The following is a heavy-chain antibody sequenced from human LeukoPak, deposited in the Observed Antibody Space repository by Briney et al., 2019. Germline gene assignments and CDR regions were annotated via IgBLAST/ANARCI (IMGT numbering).Heavy chain of an antibody. CDR3: AGVGEDGSAFLFEY. Sequence: SETLSLTCAVYGGSFSGYYWSWIRHPPGKGLEWIGEVDHSGRTNYKPSLKRRVTISVDTSKTEFSLKLSSVTDADTAVYYCAGVGEDGSAFLFEYWGQGTLVTVSS. J-gene: IGHJ4*02. CDR1: GGSFSGYY. D-gene: IGHD3-10*01. V-gene: IGHV4-34*01. CDR2: VDHSGRT.